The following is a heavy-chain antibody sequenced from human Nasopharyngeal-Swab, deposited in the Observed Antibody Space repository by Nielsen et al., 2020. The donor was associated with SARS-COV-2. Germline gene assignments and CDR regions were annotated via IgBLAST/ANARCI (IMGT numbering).Heavy chain of an antibody. Sequence: WVRQAPGQGLEWMGGIIPIFGTANYAQKFQGRVTITADESTSTAYMELSSLRSEDTAVYYCARGPIAAAGRSLNWFDPWGQGTLVTVSS. V-gene: IGHV1-69*01. CDR2: IIPIFGTA. CDR3: ARGPIAAAGRSLNWFDP. D-gene: IGHD6-13*01. J-gene: IGHJ5*02.